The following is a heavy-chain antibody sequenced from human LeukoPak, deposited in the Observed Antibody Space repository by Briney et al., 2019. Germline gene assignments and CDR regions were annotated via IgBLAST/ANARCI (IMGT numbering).Heavy chain of an antibody. J-gene: IGHJ4*02. CDR3: ARHVDGYNDY. CDR2: INHSGST. Sequence: KPSETLSLTCAVYGGSFSGYYWSWIRQPPGKGLEWIGEINHSGSTNYNPSLKSRVTISVDTSKNQFSLKLSSVTAADTAVYYCARHVDGYNDYWGQGTLVTVSS. V-gene: IGHV4-34*01. CDR1: GGSFSGYY. D-gene: IGHD5-24*01.